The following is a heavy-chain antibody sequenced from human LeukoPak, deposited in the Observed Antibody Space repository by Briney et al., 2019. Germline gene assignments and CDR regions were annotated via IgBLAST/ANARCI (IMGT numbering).Heavy chain of an antibody. CDR3: ARDSYYYPRDV. V-gene: IGHV3-11*04. J-gene: IGHJ6*03. CDR1: GFTFSDYY. Sequence: GGSLRLSCAASGFTFSDYYMSWIRQAPGKGLEWVSYISSSGSTIYYADSVKGRFTISRDNAKNSLYLQMNSLRAADTAVYYCARDSYYYPRDVWGQGTTVTVSS. CDR2: ISSSGSTI.